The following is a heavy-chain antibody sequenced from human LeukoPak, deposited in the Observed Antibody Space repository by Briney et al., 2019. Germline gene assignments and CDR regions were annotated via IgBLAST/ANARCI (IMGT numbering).Heavy chain of an antibody. V-gene: IGHV4-59*01. CDR2: IYYSGST. Sequence: SETLSLTCAVYGGSFSGYYWSWVRQPPGKGLEWTGYIYYSGSTNYNPSLKSRVTISVDTSKNQFSLKLSSVTAADTAVYYCARDQNEYYYDSSGYSLWGQGTLVTISS. CDR1: GGSFSGYY. J-gene: IGHJ4*02. D-gene: IGHD3-22*01. CDR3: ARDQNEYYYDSSGYSL.